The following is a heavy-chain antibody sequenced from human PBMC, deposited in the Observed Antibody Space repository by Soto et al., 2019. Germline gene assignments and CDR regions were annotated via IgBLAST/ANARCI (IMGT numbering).Heavy chain of an antibody. J-gene: IGHJ3*02. V-gene: IGHV3-23*01. CDR1: GFTFSSCA. CDR2: ISGSGGNT. CDR3: AKEDGSSALLSGSFDI. D-gene: IGHD3-10*01. Sequence: EVQLLESGGGLVQPGGSLRLSCAASGFTFSSCAMSWVRQAPGKGLEWVSAISGSGGNTYYPDSVKGRFTISRDNSRHTLYLQMNSLRAEDTAVYYCAKEDGSSALLSGSFDIWGQGTMVTVSS.